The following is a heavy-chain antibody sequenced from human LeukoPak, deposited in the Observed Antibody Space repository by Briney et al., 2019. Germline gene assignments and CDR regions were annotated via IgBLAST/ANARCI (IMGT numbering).Heavy chain of an antibody. CDR1: GFTFTSYA. CDR3: GAGDFWSGPNDY. D-gene: IGHD3-3*01. CDR2: ISGSGGST. V-gene: IGHV3-23*01. J-gene: IGHJ4*02. Sequence: GGSLRLSCAASGFTFTSYAMRWVRQAPGKGLEWVSSISGSGGSTHYADSVKGRFTISRDSSKNTLYLQLNSLRAEDTAVYYCGAGDFWSGPNDYWGQGTLVTVSS.